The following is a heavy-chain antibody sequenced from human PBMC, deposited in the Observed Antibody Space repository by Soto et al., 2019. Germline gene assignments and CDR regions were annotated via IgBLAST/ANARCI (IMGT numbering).Heavy chain of an antibody. Sequence: GGSLRLSCAASGFTFSSYSMNWVRQAPGKGLEWVSYISSSSSTIYYADSVKGRFTISRDNAKNSLYLHMNSLRDEDTAEYYCARLRGYYDSSGYYSWCFDYWGQGTLVTVSS. D-gene: IGHD3-22*01. CDR3: ARLRGYYDSSGYYSWCFDY. J-gene: IGHJ4*02. CDR1: GFTFSSYS. CDR2: ISSSSSTI. V-gene: IGHV3-48*02.